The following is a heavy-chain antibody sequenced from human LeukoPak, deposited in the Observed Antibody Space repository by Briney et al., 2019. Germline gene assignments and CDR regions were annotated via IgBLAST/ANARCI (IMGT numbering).Heavy chain of an antibody. CDR2: IYHSGST. J-gene: IGHJ4*02. CDR1: GYSISSGYY. D-gene: IGHD5-24*01. V-gene: IGHV4-38-2*02. CDR3: AREGDGYNLYYFDY. Sequence: SETLSLTCTVSGYSISSGYYWGWIRQPPGKGLEWIGSIYHSGSTYYNPSLKSRVTISVDTSKNQFSLKLSSVTAADTAVYYCAREGDGYNLYYFDYWGRGTLVTVSS.